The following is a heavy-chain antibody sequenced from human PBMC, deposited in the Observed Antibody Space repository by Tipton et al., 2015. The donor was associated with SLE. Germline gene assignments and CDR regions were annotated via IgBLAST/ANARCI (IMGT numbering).Heavy chain of an antibody. J-gene: IGHJ4*02. CDR2: MFYSGTT. Sequence: TLSLTCNVSGGSISSSSYYWGWIRQPPGKGLEWIGSMFYSGTTYYNPSLKSRFTISVDTSKNQFPLKLSSVTAADTAVYYCVREDWRIWGIGYWGQGTLVTVSS. CDR3: VREDWRIWGIGY. CDR1: GGSISSSSYY. V-gene: IGHV4-39*06. D-gene: IGHD3-16*01.